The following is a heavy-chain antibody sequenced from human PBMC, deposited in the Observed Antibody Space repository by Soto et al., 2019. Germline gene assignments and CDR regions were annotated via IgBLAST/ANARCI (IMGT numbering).Heavy chain of an antibody. J-gene: IGHJ5*02. V-gene: IGHV3-23*01. Sequence: EVQLLESGGGLVQPGGSLRLSCAASGFTFSDYAMNWVRQAPGKGLEWVSFISGSSGNSTYYADSVKGRFTVSRDNSKSTVYLQMNSLRADDTAVYYCARRGTTVFPEDWFGPWGPGTLVTVCS. CDR1: GFTFSDYA. CDR3: ARRGTTVFPEDWFGP. D-gene: IGHD4-17*01. CDR2: ISGSSGNST.